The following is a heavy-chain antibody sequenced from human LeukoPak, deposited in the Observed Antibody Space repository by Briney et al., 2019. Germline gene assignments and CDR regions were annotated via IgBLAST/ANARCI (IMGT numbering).Heavy chain of an antibody. J-gene: IGHJ4*02. CDR2: IYPGDSDT. D-gene: IGHD6-13*01. CDR1: GYSFTNYW. Sequence: GESLKISCQCSGYSFTNYWIGWVRQMPGKGLEWMGIIYPGDSDTRYSPSFQGQVTISADKSISTAYLQWSSLKASDTAMYYCARSRVPIAAAGYFDYWGQGTLVTVSS. V-gene: IGHV5-51*01. CDR3: ARSRVPIAAAGYFDY.